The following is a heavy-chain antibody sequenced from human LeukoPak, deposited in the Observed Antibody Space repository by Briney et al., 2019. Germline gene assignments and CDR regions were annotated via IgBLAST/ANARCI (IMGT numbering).Heavy chain of an antibody. CDR3: ARYLPCSSGWPILDY. V-gene: IGHV4-61*01. D-gene: IGHD6-19*01. CDR1: GGSVSSGSYY. Sequence: SETLSLTCTVSGGSVSSGSYYWSWIRQPPGKGLEWIGYIYYSGSTNYNPSLKSRVTISVDTSKNQFSLKLSSVTAADTAVYYCARYLPCSSGWPILDYWGQGTLVTVSS. CDR2: IYYSGST. J-gene: IGHJ4*02.